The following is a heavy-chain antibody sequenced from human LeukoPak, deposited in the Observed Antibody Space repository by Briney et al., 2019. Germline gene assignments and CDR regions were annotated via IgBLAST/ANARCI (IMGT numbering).Heavy chain of an antibody. D-gene: IGHD3-3*01. Sequence: ASVKVSCKASGYTFTSYDINWVRQATGQGLEWMGWMNPNSGNTGYAQKFQGRVTMTRNTSISTAYMELSSLRSEDTAVYYCARLNYDFWSDYIYYYYYYMDVWGKGTTVTVSS. V-gene: IGHV1-8*01. CDR3: ARLNYDFWSDYIYYYYYYMDV. J-gene: IGHJ6*03. CDR1: GYTFTSYD. CDR2: MNPNSGNT.